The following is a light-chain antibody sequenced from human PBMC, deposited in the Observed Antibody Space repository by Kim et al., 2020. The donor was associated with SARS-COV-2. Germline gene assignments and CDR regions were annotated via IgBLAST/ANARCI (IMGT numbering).Light chain of an antibody. CDR3: QVWGSSTGV. CDR2: SDR. Sequence: YELTQPLSVSVALGQTASITCGGNNIGSKNVHWYQQKPGQAPVLVIYSDRHRPSGIPERFSGSNSGNTATLTISRAQAGDEADYYCQVWGSSTGVFGGGTQLILL. J-gene: IGLJ2*01. CDR1: NIGSKN. V-gene: IGLV3-9*01.